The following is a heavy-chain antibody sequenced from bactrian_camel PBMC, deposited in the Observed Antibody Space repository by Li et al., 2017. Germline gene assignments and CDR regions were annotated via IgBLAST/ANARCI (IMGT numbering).Heavy chain of an antibody. D-gene: IGHD6*01. CDR2: IYYDGSGT. V-gene: IGHV3-2*01. CDR1: GDTFSSYY. J-gene: IGHJ4*01. Sequence: QLVESGGGSVQAGGSLRLSCKASGDTFSSYYMSWVRQAPGKGLEWVSSIYYDGSGTYYADSMKGRFTISRDNAKNTLYLQFTSLKTEDTAMYYCAKRMRTGYGGSWYDYWGQGTQVTVS. CDR3: AKRMRTGYGGSWYDY.